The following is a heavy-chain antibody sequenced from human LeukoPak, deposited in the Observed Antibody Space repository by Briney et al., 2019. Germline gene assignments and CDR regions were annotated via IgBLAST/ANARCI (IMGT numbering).Heavy chain of an antibody. CDR1: GGSISSYY. J-gene: IGHJ4*02. CDR3: ARGSGYSYGYFDY. Sequence: SETLSLTCTVSGGSISSYYWSWIRQPPGKGLEWIGYIYYSGSTNYNPSLKSRVTKSVDTSKNQFSLKLSSVTAADTAVYYCARGSGYSYGYFDYWGQGTLVTVSS. V-gene: IGHV4-59*01. D-gene: IGHD5-18*01. CDR2: IYYSGST.